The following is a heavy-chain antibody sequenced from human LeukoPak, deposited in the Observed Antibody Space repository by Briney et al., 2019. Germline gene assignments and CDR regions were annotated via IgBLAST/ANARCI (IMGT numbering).Heavy chain of an antibody. Sequence: PSETLSLTCTVSGGSISSYYGSWIRQPPGKGLEWIGYIYYSGSTNYNPSLKSRVTISVDTSKNQFSLKLSSVTAADTAVYYCATGRWGSSWYRGFDPWGQGTLVTVSS. CDR3: ATGRWGSSWYRGFDP. CDR1: GGSISSYY. J-gene: IGHJ5*02. D-gene: IGHD6-13*01. CDR2: IYYSGST. V-gene: IGHV4-59*08.